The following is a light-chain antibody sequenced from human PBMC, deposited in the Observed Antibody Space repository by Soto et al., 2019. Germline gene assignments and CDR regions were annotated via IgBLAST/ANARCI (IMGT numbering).Light chain of an antibody. J-gene: IGKJ2*01. CDR3: QQYYTTPPHT. CDR2: WAS. CDR1: QNVLNRSNSKNY. Sequence: DIVMTQSPDSLAVSLGERATINCKSSQNVLNRSNSKNYLAWYQQKPGQPPNLLIYWASTRESGVPDRFSGSGSGTEFTLTISSLQAEDVAVYYCQQYYTTPPHTFGQGTKLEIK. V-gene: IGKV4-1*01.